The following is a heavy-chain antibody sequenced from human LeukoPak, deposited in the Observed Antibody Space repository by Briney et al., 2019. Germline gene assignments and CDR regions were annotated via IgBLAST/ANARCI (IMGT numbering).Heavy chain of an antibody. Sequence: KTSGTLSLTCAVSGGSISSSYWWSWVRQPPGKGLEWIGEIYHSGSTNYNPSLKSRVTISVDKSKNQFSLKLSSVTAADTAVYYCARALWQRDEYYYYYMDVWGKGTTVTVSS. V-gene: IGHV4-4*02. D-gene: IGHD3-10*01. CDR1: GGSISSSYW. J-gene: IGHJ6*03. CDR3: ARALWQRDEYYYYYMDV. CDR2: IYHSGST.